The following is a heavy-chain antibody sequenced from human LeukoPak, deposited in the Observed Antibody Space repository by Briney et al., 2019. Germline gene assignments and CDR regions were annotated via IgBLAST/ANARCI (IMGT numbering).Heavy chain of an antibody. Sequence: SQTLSLTCTVSGNSISSGDNYWSWIRQPAGKGLEWIGRIYTSGSTNYNPSLKSRVTISGDTSKNQFSLKLSSVTAADTAVYYCARGLNVLRYFDWPPGDWGQGTLVTVSS. V-gene: IGHV4-61*02. CDR2: IYTSGST. CDR3: ARGLNVLRYFDWPPGD. CDR1: GNSISSGDNY. J-gene: IGHJ4*02. D-gene: IGHD3-9*01.